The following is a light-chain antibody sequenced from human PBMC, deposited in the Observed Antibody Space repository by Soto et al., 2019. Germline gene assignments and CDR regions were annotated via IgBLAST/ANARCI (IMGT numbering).Light chain of an antibody. CDR1: QSVTSSY. Sequence: EIVLTQSPGTLSLSPGERATLSCRASQSVTSSYLAWYQQKPGQAPRLLIYGASIRATGIPDRFGGSGSGTDFTLTISRLEPEDFAVYFCQQYGSSALTFGQGTKVEIK. J-gene: IGKJ1*01. CDR3: QQYGSSALT. V-gene: IGKV3-20*01. CDR2: GAS.